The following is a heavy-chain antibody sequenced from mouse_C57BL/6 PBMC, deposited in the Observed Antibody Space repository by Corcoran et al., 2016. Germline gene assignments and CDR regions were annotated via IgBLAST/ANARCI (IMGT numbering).Heavy chain of an antibody. J-gene: IGHJ2*01. D-gene: IGHD2-4*01. CDR3: ARRRAYYEYDNYFDY. V-gene: IGHV1-76*01. CDR2: IYPGSGNT. CDR1: GYTYTDYY. Sequence: QVQLKQSRAELVRPGASVKLSYNASGYTYTDYYINWGKQRPGQGLEWIARIYPGSGNTYYNDKFKGKATLTAEKSSSTAYMQLSSLTSEDSAVYFWARRRAYYEYDNYFDYWGQGTTLTVSS.